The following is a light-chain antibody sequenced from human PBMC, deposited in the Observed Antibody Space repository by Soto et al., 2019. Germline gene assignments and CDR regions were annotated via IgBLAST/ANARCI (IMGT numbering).Light chain of an antibody. V-gene: IGKV3-15*01. CDR2: GAS. CDR3: QQYNSWPPYT. Sequence: EIVMTQSPATLSVSPGERATLSCRASQSVSSNFACFQQKPGQAPRLLISGASTRATGIPGRFSGSGSGTEFTLTISSLQSEDFAVYYCQQYNSWPPYTFGQGTKLEIK. J-gene: IGKJ2*01. CDR1: QSVSSN.